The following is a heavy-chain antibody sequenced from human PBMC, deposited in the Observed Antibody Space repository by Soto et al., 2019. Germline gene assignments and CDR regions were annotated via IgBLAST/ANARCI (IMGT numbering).Heavy chain of an antibody. J-gene: IGHJ4*02. V-gene: IGHV4-34*01. CDR1: GGSFSGYY. CDR3: ARGYSGLDY. D-gene: IGHD5-12*01. CDR2: INHSGST. Sequence: QVQLQQWGAGLLKPSETLSLTCAVYGGSFSGYYWSWIRQPPGKGREWIGEINHSGSTNYHPTLKGRVTISVDTSKNQFSLKLSSVTAADTAVYYCARGYSGLDYWGQGTLVTVSS.